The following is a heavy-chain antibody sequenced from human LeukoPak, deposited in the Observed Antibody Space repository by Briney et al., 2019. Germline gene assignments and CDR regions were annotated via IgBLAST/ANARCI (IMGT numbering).Heavy chain of an antibody. CDR2: INPNSGGT. V-gene: IGHV1-2*06. J-gene: IGHJ3*02. Sequence: ASVKVSCKASGGTFSSYAISWVRQAPGQGLEWMGRINPNSGGTNYAQKFQGRVTMTRDTSISTAYMELSRLRSDDTAVYYCARDSDGLLWFGETPPDAFDIWGQGTMVTVSS. D-gene: IGHD3-10*01. CDR3: ARDSDGLLWFGETPPDAFDI. CDR1: GGTFSSYA.